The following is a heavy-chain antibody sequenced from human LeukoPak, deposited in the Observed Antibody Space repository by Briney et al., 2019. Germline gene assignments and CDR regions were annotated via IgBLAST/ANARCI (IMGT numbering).Heavy chain of an antibody. CDR1: GYTFTNYA. J-gene: IGHJ3*02. Sequence: GASVKVSCKASGYTFTNYAMNWVRQAPGQGLEWMGWISAYNGNTNYAQKLQGRVTMTTDTSTSTAYMELRSLRSDDTAVYYCARDTPDVLRFLEWSYDAFDIWGQGTMVTVSS. CDR3: ARDTPDVLRFLEWSYDAFDI. V-gene: IGHV1-18*01. CDR2: ISAYNGNT. D-gene: IGHD3-3*01.